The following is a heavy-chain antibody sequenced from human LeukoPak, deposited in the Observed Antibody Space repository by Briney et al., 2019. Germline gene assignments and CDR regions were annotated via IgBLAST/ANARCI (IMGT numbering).Heavy chain of an antibody. CDR1: GFIVSSSY. V-gene: IGHV3-53*01. CDR3: ARDRSYYYGSGSDVVDNIPSLYV. CDR2: IYSDGRT. Sequence: GGSLRLSCAASGFIVSSSYMGWVRQAPGKGLEWVSYIYSDGRTFYADSVKGRFTTSRDSSKNTLYFQMSSLRAEDTAVYYCARDRSYYYGSGSDVVDNIPSLYVWGQGTTVTVSS. J-gene: IGHJ6*02. D-gene: IGHD3-10*01.